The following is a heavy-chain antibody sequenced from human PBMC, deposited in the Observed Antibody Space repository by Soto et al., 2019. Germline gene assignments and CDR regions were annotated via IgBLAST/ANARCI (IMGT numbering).Heavy chain of an antibody. J-gene: IGHJ4*02. V-gene: IGHV3-48*03. CDR2: ISSSGSTI. D-gene: IGHD3-3*01. Sequence: EVQLVESGGGLVQPGGSLRLSCAASGFSFSIYEMNWVHQAPGKGLEWVSYISSSGSTIYYADSVKGRFTISRDNAKNSLYLQMNSLRAEDTAVYYCARRGEWLPTLDYWGQGTLVTVSS. CDR1: GFSFSIYE. CDR3: ARRGEWLPTLDY.